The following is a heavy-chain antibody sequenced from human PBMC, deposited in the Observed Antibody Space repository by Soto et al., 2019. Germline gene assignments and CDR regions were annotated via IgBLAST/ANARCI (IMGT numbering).Heavy chain of an antibody. D-gene: IGHD1-26*01. CDR1: GDSINTYT. J-gene: IGHJ4*02. Sequence: SEALSLTCTVSGDSINTYTWTWIRQPPGKGLEWIGYIFSSGSTNYNPSLQSRLTMSVDTSKNLFSLKLNSVTAADTAVYYCARGDQELDYWGQGTLVTVSS. V-gene: IGHV4-59*01. CDR2: IFSSGST. CDR3: ARGDQELDY.